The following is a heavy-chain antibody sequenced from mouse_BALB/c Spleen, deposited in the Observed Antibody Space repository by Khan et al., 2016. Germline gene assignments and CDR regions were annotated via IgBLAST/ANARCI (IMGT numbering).Heavy chain of an antibody. J-gene: IGHJ4*01. CDR1: GYTFSNYW. D-gene: IGHD1-1*02. Sequence: QVQLKQSGAELMKPGASVKISCKATGYTFSNYWIEWVKQRPGHGLEWIGDILPGSGNTNYNEKFKDKATFTADTSSNTAYMQLSSLTSEGSAVYYCARGWYSMDYWGQGTSVTVSS. CDR2: ILPGSGNT. V-gene: IGHV1-9*01. CDR3: ARGWYSMDY.